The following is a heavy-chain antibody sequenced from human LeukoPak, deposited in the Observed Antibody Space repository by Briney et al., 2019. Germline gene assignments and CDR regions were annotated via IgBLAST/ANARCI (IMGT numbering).Heavy chain of an antibody. Sequence: SETLSLTCAVSGGSISTTNWWSWIRQPPGKGLAWIGEIHYSGTTSYNPSLRSRVTTSVDKSKNQFSLKLTSVTAADTAVYYCARGEDSGSRWYFDSWGQGTLVTVSS. J-gene: IGHJ4*02. V-gene: IGHV4-4*02. D-gene: IGHD1-26*01. CDR2: IHYSGTT. CDR1: GGSISTTNW. CDR3: ARGEDSGSRWYFDS.